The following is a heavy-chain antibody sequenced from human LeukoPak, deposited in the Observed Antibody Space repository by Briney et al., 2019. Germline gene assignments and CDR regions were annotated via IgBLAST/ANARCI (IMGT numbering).Heavy chain of an antibody. CDR2: IRYDGSNK. Sequence: GGSLRLSCTASGFTFSTYGMHWVRQAPGKGLEWVAFIRYDGSNKYYADSVKGRFTISRDNSKDTLYLQMNTLRAEDTAVYYCAKEIYCTATTCQGNDAFDLWSQGTRVTVSS. J-gene: IGHJ3*01. V-gene: IGHV3-30*02. D-gene: IGHD2-8*02. CDR3: AKEIYCTATTCQGNDAFDL. CDR1: GFTFSTYG.